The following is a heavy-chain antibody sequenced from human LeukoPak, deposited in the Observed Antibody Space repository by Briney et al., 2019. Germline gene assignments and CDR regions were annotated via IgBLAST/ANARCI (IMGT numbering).Heavy chain of an antibody. J-gene: IGHJ4*02. Sequence: SETLSLTCAVSGGSISSSHHYWGWVRQPPGTGLEWLGSIYSSGSTYYNSSLRTRVTISVDKSKNQFSLKLTSVTAADTAVYYCARVIRTTGYYSNPKSGSFDFWGQGTLVTVSS. D-gene: IGHD3-9*01. CDR2: IYSSGST. CDR1: GGSISSSHHY. V-gene: IGHV4-39*01. CDR3: ARVIRTTGYYSNPKSGSFDF.